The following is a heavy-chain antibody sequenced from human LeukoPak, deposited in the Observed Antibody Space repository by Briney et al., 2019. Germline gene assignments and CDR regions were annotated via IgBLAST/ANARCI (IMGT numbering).Heavy chain of an antibody. CDR2: ISGHGGST. J-gene: IGHJ5*02. D-gene: IGHD2-15*01. V-gene: IGHV3-23*01. Sequence: GGSLRLSCAASGFTFRTNAMSWVRQAPGKGLEWVSTISGHGGSTYYADSVKGRFTISRDNSNNTVYLQMNSLRAEDTAVVYCAKGGWVFGRGYDSWGQGTLVTVSS. CDR3: AKGGWVFGRGYDS. CDR1: GFTFRTNA.